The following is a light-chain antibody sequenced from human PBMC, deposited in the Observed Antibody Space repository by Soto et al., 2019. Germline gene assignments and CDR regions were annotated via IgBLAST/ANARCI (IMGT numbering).Light chain of an antibody. J-gene: IGKJ5*01. CDR2: DAS. V-gene: IGKV3-11*01. Sequence: EIVLTQSPATLSLSPGERATLSCRASQSVSSYLAWYQQKPGQAPRLPIYDASNRATGIPDRFSGSGSGTDFTLTISRLEPEDFAVYYCQKRSNWPPITFGQGTRLEIK. CDR3: QKRSNWPPIT. CDR1: QSVSSY.